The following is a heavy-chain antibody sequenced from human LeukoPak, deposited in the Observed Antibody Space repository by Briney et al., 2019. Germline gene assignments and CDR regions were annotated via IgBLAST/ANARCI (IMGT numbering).Heavy chain of an antibody. V-gene: IGHV4-59*12. CDR1: GGSLSSYY. D-gene: IGHD3-22*01. CDR2: IYYSGST. CDR3: ATIVSEYYYDSSGRLPFDY. J-gene: IGHJ4*02. Sequence: SETLSLTCTVSGGSLSSYYWSWIRQPPGKGLEWIGYIYYSGSTNYNPSLKSRVTISVDTSKNQFSLKLSSVTAADTAVYYCATIVSEYYYDSSGRLPFDYWGQGTLVTVSS.